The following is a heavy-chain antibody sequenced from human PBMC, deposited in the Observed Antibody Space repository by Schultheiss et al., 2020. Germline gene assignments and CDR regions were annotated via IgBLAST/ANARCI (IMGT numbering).Heavy chain of an antibody. V-gene: IGHV3-13*01. J-gene: IGHJ4*02. CDR2: IGTAGDT. CDR3: VRGSSASN. CDR1: GFTFSSYW. Sequence: GGSLRLSCAASGFTFSSYWMSWVRQAPGKGLEWVSAIGTAGDTYYPGSVKGRFTISRDNAKNTAYLQMRSLRAEDTALYYCVRGSSASNWGQGTLVTVSS. D-gene: IGHD6-13*01.